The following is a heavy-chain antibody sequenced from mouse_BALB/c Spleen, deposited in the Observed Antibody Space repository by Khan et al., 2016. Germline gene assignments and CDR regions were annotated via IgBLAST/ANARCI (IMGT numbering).Heavy chain of an antibody. J-gene: IGHJ4*01. CDR3: ASYDGYYYAMDY. CDR1: GYTFTSYW. V-gene: IGHV1-7*01. Sequence: QVRLQQSGAELAKPGASVKMSCKASGYTFTSYWMHWVKQRPGQGLEWIGYINPSTGYTEYNQKFKDKATLTADKSSSTAYMQLSSLTSEDSAVYYCASYDGYYYAMDYWGQGTSVTVSS. D-gene: IGHD2-3*01. CDR2: INPSTGYT.